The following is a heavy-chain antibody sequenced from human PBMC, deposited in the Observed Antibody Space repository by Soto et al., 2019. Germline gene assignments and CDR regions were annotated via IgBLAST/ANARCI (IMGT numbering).Heavy chain of an antibody. CDR2: INTRSGTT. CDR1: GYTLTRFY. Sequence: QVQLVQSGAEVRKPGASVRLSCKASGYTLTRFYLHWVRQAPGQGLEWMGIINTRSGTTAYAQKFRGRLTVTRDTSTSTVYMELSNLRSEDTAIYYCARGPDDSDVPRWDYWGQGTRVTVSS. CDR3: ARGPDDSDVPRWDY. D-gene: IGHD4-17*01. J-gene: IGHJ4*02. V-gene: IGHV1-46*01.